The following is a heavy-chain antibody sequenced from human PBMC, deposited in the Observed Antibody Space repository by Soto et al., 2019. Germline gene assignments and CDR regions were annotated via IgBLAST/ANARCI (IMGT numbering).Heavy chain of an antibody. V-gene: IGHV4-39*01. D-gene: IGHD5-12*01. CDR1: GGSISSSSYY. CDR3: ARQRGDGYNSGYYFDY. J-gene: IGHJ4*02. CDR2: IYYSGST. Sequence: LSLTCTVSGGSISSSSYYWGWIRQPPGKGLEWIGSIYYSGSTYYNPSLKSRVTISVDTSKNQFSLKLSSVTAADTAVYYCARQRGDGYNSGYYFDYWGQGTLVTVSS.